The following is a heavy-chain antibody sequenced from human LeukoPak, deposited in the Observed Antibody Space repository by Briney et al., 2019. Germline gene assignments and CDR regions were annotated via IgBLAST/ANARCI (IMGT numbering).Heavy chain of an antibody. D-gene: IGHD3-16*01. J-gene: IGHJ4*02. CDR3: ARENYADLFDY. Sequence: PGGSLRLSCAASGFTFKNYNMHWVRQDPGTGLECISYISSSSSSIYSADSVQGRFTVSRDNAKNSLFLQMNSLRAEDTAVYYCARENYADLFDYWGQGTLVTVSS. CDR1: GFTFKNYN. CDR2: ISSSSSSI. V-gene: IGHV3-48*01.